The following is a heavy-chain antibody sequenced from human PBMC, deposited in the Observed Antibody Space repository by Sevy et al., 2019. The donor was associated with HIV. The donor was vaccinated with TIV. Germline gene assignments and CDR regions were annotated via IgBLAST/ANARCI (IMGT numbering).Heavy chain of an antibody. J-gene: IGHJ5*02. CDR3: ASRGNNWVFHDP. V-gene: IGHV3-23*01. Sequence: GGSLRLSCAASGFTFSNWIMTWVRQAPGKGLEWVSTMTGSGDKIFYADSVKGRFTISRDNSKNTLYLQMNSLRVDDTAVYYCASRGNNWVFHDPWGQGTLVTVSS. CDR2: MTGSGDKI. D-gene: IGHD2-21*01. CDR1: GFTFSNWI.